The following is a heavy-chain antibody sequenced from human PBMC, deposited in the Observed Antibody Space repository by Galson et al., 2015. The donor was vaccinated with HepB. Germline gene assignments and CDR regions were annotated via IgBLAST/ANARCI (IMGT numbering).Heavy chain of an antibody. Sequence: SETLSLTCTVSGGSISSSRFYWGWVRQTPGKGLEWIGIIFYSVSGGTHYDPGSTYYNPSLKSRAAISVDSSKNQFFLKLTSVTAADTAVYFCARHGINLARGVVRDLDSWGQGTLVTVSS. CDR1: GGSISSSRFY. V-gene: IGHV4-39*01. J-gene: IGHJ4*02. CDR3: ARHGINLARGVVRDLDS. CDR2: IFYSVSGGTHYDPGST. D-gene: IGHD3-10*01.